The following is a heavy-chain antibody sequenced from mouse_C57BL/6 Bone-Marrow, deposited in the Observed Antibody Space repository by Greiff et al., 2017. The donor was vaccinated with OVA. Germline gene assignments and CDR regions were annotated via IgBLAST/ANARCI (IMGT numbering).Heavy chain of an antibody. CDR2: IWGVGST. V-gene: IGHV2-6*01. D-gene: IGHD3-3*01. Sequence: QVQLQQSGPGLVAPSQRLSITCTVSGFSLTSYGVDWVRQSPGKGLEWLGVIWGVGSTNYNSALKSRLSISKDNSKSQVFLKMNSLQTDDTAMYYCASAGRDAMDYWGQGTSVTVSS. CDR3: ASAGRDAMDY. J-gene: IGHJ4*01. CDR1: GFSLTSYG.